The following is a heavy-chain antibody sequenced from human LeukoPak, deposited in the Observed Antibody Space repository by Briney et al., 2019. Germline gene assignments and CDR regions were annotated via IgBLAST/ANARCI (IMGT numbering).Heavy chain of an antibody. J-gene: IGHJ6*03. CDR2: IIPIFGTA. CDR3: ARAGGLGSYYGADYYYYMDV. V-gene: IGHV1-69*05. Sequence: ASVKVSCKASGYTFTNYGLSWVRQAPGQGLEWMGGIIPIFGTANYAQKFQGRVTITTDESTSTAYMELSSLRSEDTAVYYCARAGGLGSYYGADYYYYMDVWGKGTTVTVSS. D-gene: IGHD1-26*01. CDR1: GYTFTNYG.